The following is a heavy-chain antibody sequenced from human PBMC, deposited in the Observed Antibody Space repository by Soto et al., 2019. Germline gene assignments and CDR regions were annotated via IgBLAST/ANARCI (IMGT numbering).Heavy chain of an antibody. CDR2: ISGSGGST. CDR3: AKGRLTSVSYNWFDP. D-gene: IGHD1-1*01. CDR1: GFTFSSYA. V-gene: IGHV3-23*01. Sequence: GGSLRLSCAASGFTFSSYAMGWVRQAPGKGLEWVSAISGSGGSTYYADSVKGRFTISRDNSKNTLYLQMNSLRAEDTAVYYCAKGRLTSVSYNWFDPWGQGTLVTVSS. J-gene: IGHJ5*02.